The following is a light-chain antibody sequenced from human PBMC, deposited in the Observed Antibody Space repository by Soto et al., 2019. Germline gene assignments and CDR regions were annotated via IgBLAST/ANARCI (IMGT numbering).Light chain of an antibody. Sequence: DIQMTQSPSTLSASLGDRVTTPWRARKGISSWVAWYQQKPGKAPKLLIYKASSLESGVPSRFSGSGSGTEFTLTISSLQPDDFATYYCQQYNSYSTFGQGTKVDNK. J-gene: IGKJ1*01. CDR1: KGISSW. CDR3: QQYNSYST. V-gene: IGKV1-5*03. CDR2: KAS.